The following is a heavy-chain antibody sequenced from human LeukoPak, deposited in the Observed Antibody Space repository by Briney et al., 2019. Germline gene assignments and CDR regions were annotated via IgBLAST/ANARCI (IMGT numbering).Heavy chain of an antibody. J-gene: IGHJ6*03. V-gene: IGHV3-23*01. CDR2: ISGSGGST. CDR1: GFTFSSYA. D-gene: IGHD2-2*01. CDR3: ARGAGCSDTSCYSEDYYYYMDV. Sequence: GGSLRLSCAASGFTFSSYAMSWVRQAPGKGLEWVSAISGSGGSTYYADSVKGRFTISRDNAKNSVYLQVNSLRAEDTAVYYCARGAGCSDTSCYSEDYYYYMDVWGKGTTVTVSS.